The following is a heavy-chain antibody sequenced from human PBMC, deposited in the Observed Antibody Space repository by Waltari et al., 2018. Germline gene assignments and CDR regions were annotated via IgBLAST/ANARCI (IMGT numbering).Heavy chain of an antibody. CDR2: INYIGNT. J-gene: IGHJ4*02. V-gene: IGHV4-39*01. D-gene: IGHD3-3*01. CDR3: ARRARAGSGVYYFDS. CDR1: GGPRSSSRHS. Sequence: QLQLQESGPGLVKPSETLSLTCTVSGGPRSSSRHSWGWIRQPPGKGLEWIGSINYIGNTYNNPSLKSRVTISVDTSKNQFSLKMNSVTATDTAVYYCARRARAGSGVYYFDSWGQGTLVTVSS.